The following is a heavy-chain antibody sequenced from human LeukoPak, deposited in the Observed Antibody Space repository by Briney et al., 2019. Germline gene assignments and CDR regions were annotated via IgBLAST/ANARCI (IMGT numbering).Heavy chain of an antibody. V-gene: IGHV3-11*01. J-gene: IGHJ3*02. CDR3: ARGTTGGGWLLPRSNAFDI. CDR1: GFTFSDYY. Sequence: GGSLRLSCAASGFTFSDYYMSWIRQAPGKGLEWVSYISSSGSTIYYADSVKGRFTISRDNAKNSLYLQMNSLRAEDTAVYYCARGTTGGGWLLPRSNAFDIWGQGTMVTVSS. CDR2: ISSSGSTI. D-gene: IGHD3-22*01.